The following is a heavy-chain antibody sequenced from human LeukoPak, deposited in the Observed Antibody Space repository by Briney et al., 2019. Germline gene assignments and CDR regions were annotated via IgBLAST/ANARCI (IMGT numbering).Heavy chain of an antibody. CDR1: GGSISSSSYY. CDR3: ARGEMVRGYYYYGMDV. Sequence: PSETLSLTCTVSGGSISSSSYYWGWIRQPPGKGLEWIGSIYYSGSTYYNPSLKSRVTISVDTSKNQFSLKLSSVTAADTAVYYCARGEMVRGYYYYGMDVWGQGTTVTVSS. J-gene: IGHJ6*02. V-gene: IGHV4-39*07. CDR2: IYYSGST. D-gene: IGHD3-10*01.